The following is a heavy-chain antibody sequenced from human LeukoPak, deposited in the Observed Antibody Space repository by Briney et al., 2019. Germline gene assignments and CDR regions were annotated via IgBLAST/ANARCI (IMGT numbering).Heavy chain of an antibody. CDR2: ISASGDIT. D-gene: IGHD3-10*01. V-gene: IGHV3-23*01. CDR1: GFTFSNYA. Sequence: GGSLRLSCAASGFTFSNYAMYWVRQAPGKGLEWVSSISASGDITYYADSVKGRFTISRDNSKNTLYLQMNSLRAEDTAVYYCARDQTLYGSGSYLDYWGQGTLVTVSS. CDR3: ARDQTLYGSGSYLDY. J-gene: IGHJ4*02.